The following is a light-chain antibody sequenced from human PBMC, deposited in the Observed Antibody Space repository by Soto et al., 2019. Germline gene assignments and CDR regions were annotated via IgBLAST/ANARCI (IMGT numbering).Light chain of an antibody. J-gene: IGKJ1*01. CDR2: GAS. Sequence: EIVMTQSPGTLSVSPGERVTLSCRASQSVSSNLAWYQQKPGQAPRLLIYGASTRATGIPARFSGSGSGTEFTLTISSLQSEDFAVYYCQQYNNWPLFGQGTKVEIK. CDR3: QQYNNWPL. CDR1: QSVSSN. V-gene: IGKV3-15*01.